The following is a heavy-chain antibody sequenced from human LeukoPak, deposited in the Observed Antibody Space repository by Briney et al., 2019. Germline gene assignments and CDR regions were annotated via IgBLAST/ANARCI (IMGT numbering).Heavy chain of an antibody. J-gene: IGHJ4*02. Sequence: AGSLRLSCAASGFTFRSYWMHWVRQAPGKGLVWVSRINSDGSTTAYADSVKGRFTISRDNAENTLYLQMNSLRAEDTAVYYCTRDSGTGSAWYPFDYWGQGTLVTVSS. CDR1: GFTFRSYW. CDR2: INSDGSTT. CDR3: TRDSGTGSAWYPFDY. V-gene: IGHV3-74*03. D-gene: IGHD6-19*01.